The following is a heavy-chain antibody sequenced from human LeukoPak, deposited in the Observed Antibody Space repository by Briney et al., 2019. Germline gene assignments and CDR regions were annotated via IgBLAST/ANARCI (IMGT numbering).Heavy chain of an antibody. CDR2: ISAYNGNT. Sequence: ASVKVSCKASGYTFTSYGISWVRQAPGQGLEWMGWISAYNGNTNYAQKLQGRVTMTTDTSTSTAYMELRSLRSDDTAVYYCARVRGDYVWSEHWYFDLWGRGTLATVSS. D-gene: IGHD4-17*01. J-gene: IGHJ2*01. CDR1: GYTFTSYG. CDR3: ARVRGDYVWSEHWYFDL. V-gene: IGHV1-18*01.